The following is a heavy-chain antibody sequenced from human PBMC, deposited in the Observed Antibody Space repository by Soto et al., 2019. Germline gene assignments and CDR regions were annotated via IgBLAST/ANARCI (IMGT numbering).Heavy chain of an antibody. CDR3: AKGKDMIVVVITLAFDY. J-gene: IGHJ4*02. Sequence: PGGSLRLSCAASGFTFSIYAMSWVRQAPGRGLEWVSAISGSGGSTYYADSVKGRFTISRDNSKNTLYLQMNSLRAEDTAVYYCAKGKDMIVVVITLAFDYWGQGTLVTVSS. CDR1: GFTFSIYA. D-gene: IGHD3-22*01. V-gene: IGHV3-23*01. CDR2: ISGSGGST.